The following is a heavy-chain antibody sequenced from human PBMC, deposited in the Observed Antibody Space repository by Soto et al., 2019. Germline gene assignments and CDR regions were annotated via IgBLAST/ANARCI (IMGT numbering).Heavy chain of an antibody. J-gene: IGHJ5*02. V-gene: IGHV1-18*01. Sequence: ASVKVSCKASGYTFTSYGISWVRQTPGQGLEWMGWISAYNGNTNYAQKLQGRVTMTTDTSTSTAYMELRSLRSDDTAVYYCARKKDYDFWSGYKNWFDTWGQGTLVTVSS. D-gene: IGHD3-3*01. CDR1: GYTFTSYG. CDR2: ISAYNGNT. CDR3: ARKKDYDFWSGYKNWFDT.